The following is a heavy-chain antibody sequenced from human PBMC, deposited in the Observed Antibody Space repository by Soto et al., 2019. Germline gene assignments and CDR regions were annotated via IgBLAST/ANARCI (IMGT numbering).Heavy chain of an antibody. J-gene: IGHJ5*02. CDR2: ISGSGAMT. V-gene: IGHV3-23*01. Sequence: PGGSLRLSCAASGFTFDSYAMTWVRLTPGKGLEWVSTISGSGAMTYHADSVKGRFTVSRDNSRNTLYLQTNGLSAEDTAIYYCAKNFGYSYSYDMGDTWGQGTLVTVSS. CDR3: AKNFGYSYSYDMGDT. D-gene: IGHD5-18*01. CDR1: GFTFDSYA.